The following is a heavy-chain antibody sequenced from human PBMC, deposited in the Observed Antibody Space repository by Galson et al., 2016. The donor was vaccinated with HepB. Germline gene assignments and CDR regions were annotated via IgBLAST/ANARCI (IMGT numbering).Heavy chain of an antibody. CDR3: AREIPSRGKSDY. CDR2: ISYDGSNK. CDR1: GFRFSSYG. J-gene: IGHJ4*02. D-gene: IGHD3-10*01. V-gene: IGHV3-30*03. Sequence: SLRLSCATSGFRFSSYGMHWVRQAPGKGLEWVAVISYDGSNKYYADSVKGRFTISRDNSKKTLYLQMSSLRAEDTAVYYCAREIPSRGKSDYWGQGTLVTVSS.